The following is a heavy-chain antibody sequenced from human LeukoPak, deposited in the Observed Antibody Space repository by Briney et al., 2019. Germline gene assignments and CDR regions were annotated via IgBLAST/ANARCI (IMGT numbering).Heavy chain of an antibody. CDR2: INHSGST. CDR3: ARARITIFGVVAYFDY. D-gene: IGHD3-3*01. V-gene: IGHV4-34*01. Sequence: PSETLSLTCTVSGGSISSYYWSWIRQPPGKGLEWIGEINHSGSTNYNPSLKSRVTISVDTSKNQFSLKLSSVTAADTAVYYCARARITIFGVVAYFDYWGQGTLVTVSS. CDR1: GGSISSYY. J-gene: IGHJ4*02.